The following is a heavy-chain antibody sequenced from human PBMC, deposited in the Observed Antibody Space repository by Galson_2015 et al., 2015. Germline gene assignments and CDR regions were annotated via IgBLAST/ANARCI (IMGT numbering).Heavy chain of an antibody. CDR1: GDSVSTRSAA. V-gene: IGHV6-1*01. Sequence: CAISGDSVSTRSAAWNWIRLSPSRGLEWLGRTYYRSGWSTEYAVSVQSRISIIPDTSKNQFSLQLNSVTPEDTAVYFCARDRSGPFDYWGQGTLVTVSS. CDR3: ARDRSGPFDY. J-gene: IGHJ4*02. CDR2: TYYRSGWST. D-gene: IGHD1-1*01.